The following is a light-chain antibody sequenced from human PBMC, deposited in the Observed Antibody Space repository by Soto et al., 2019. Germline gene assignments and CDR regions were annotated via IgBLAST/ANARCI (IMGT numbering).Light chain of an antibody. CDR1: QDIDGR. V-gene: IGKV1-12*01. CDR2: AAS. J-gene: IGKJ1*01. CDR3: LQVYSFPRT. Sequence: DIQMTQSPSAMSASVGARVTITCRASQDIDGRLAWFQQKPGKAPQYLIQAASILQSGVPSRFSGTGSGTEFILTINKLQPEDFASYFCLQVYSFPRTLGLGTKGDI.